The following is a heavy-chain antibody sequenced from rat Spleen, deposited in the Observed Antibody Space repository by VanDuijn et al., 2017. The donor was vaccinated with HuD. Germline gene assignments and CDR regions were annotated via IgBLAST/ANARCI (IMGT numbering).Heavy chain of an antibody. V-gene: IGHV5-31*01. CDR3: TRAQRYLDY. Sequence: EVQLEESGGGLVQPGRSLKLSCAASGFTFSDYYMAWVRQAPGKGLEWVASITNTGGNTYYPASVKGRFTISRDNAKSTLYLQMNSLRSEDTATYYCTRAQRYLDYWGQGVMVTVSS. J-gene: IGHJ2*01. CDR2: ITNTGGNT. D-gene: IGHD3-5*01. CDR1: GFTFSDYY.